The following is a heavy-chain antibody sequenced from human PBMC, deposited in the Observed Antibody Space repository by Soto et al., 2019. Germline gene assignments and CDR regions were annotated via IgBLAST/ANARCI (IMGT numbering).Heavy chain of an antibody. D-gene: IGHD1-1*01. V-gene: IGHV3-30*18. Sequence: GGSLRLSCAASGFTFSSYGMHWVRQAPGKGLEWVAVISYDGSNKYYADSVKGRFTISRDNSKNTLYLQMNSLRAEDTAVYYCAKVNEPYYYYMDVWGKGTTVTVSS. CDR1: GFTFSSYG. J-gene: IGHJ6*03. CDR2: ISYDGSNK. CDR3: AKVNEPYYYYMDV.